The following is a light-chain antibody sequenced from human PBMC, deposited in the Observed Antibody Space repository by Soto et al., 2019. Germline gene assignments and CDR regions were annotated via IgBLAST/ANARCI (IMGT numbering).Light chain of an antibody. CDR1: SSNIGNNY. J-gene: IGLJ2*01. Sequence: QSVLTQPPSVSAAPAQKVTISCSGGSSNIGNNYVSWYQHVPGTAPKLLIYDTNKRPGGIPDRVSASKSGTSATLGITGLQTGDEADYYCATWDSSLRAVVFGGGTKLTVL. V-gene: IGLV1-51*01. CDR2: DTN. CDR3: ATWDSSLRAVV.